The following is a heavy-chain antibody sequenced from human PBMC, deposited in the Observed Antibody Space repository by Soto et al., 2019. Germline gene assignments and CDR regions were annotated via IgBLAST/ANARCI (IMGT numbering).Heavy chain of an antibody. Sequence: VGSLRLSCAASGFTFSSYAMSWVRQAPGKGLEWVSAISGSGGSTYYADSVKSRFTISRDNSKNTLYLQMNSLRAEDTAVYYCAKAKKVVPAATLYYYYYMDVWGKGTTVTVSS. V-gene: IGHV3-23*01. J-gene: IGHJ6*03. D-gene: IGHD2-2*01. CDR1: GFTFSSYA. CDR2: ISGSGGST. CDR3: AKAKKVVPAATLYYYYYMDV.